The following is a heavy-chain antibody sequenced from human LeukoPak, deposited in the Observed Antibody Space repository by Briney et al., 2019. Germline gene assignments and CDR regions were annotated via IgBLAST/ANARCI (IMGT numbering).Heavy chain of an antibody. Sequence: SETLSLTCTVSAAPISSYYWSWIRQPPGKGLEWIGYIYYSGSTNYNPSLKSRVAISVDTSKNQVSLRLSSVTAADTAVYYCARGGSLVGATPHDTFDIWGQGTVVTVS. CDR1: AAPISSYY. CDR2: IYYSGST. J-gene: IGHJ3*02. D-gene: IGHD1-26*01. CDR3: ARGGSLVGATPHDTFDI. V-gene: IGHV4-59*01.